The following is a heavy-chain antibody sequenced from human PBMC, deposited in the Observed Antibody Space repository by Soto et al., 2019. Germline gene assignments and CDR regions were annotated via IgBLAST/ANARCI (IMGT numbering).Heavy chain of an antibody. CDR3: AHSPIVVVTYLFDY. CDR1: GFTFSSYA. J-gene: IGHJ4*02. CDR2: ISGSGGST. V-gene: IGHV3-23*01. Sequence: PGGSLRLSCAASGFTFSSYAMSWVRQAPGKGLEWVSAISGSGGSTYYADSVKGRFTISRDNSKNTLYLQMNSLRAEDTAVYYCAHSPIVVVTYLFDYWGQGTLVTVSS. D-gene: IGHD3-22*01.